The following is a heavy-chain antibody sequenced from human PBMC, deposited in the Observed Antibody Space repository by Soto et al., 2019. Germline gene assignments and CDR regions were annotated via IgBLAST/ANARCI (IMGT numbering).Heavy chain of an antibody. CDR2: MNPNSGNT. CDR1: GYTLTSYD. V-gene: IGHV1-8*01. CDR3: ARVRGTRIVPRPRSYYYYYGMDV. D-gene: IGHD1-1*01. J-gene: IGHJ6*02. Sequence: GASVKVSCKASGYTLTSYDINWVRQATGQGLEWMGWMNPNSGNTGYAQKFQGRVTMTRNTSISTAYMELSSLRSEDTAVYYCARVRGTRIVPRPRSYYYYYGMDVWGQGTTVTVSS.